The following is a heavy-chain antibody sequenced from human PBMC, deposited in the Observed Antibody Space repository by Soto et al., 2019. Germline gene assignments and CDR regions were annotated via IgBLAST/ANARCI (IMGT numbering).Heavy chain of an antibody. CDR1: GGSISSGGYY. D-gene: IGHD3-22*01. CDR3: ARNPGPYYYDSSGYYYYFDY. V-gene: IGHV4-31*03. J-gene: IGHJ4*02. Sequence: SETLSLTCTVSGGSISSGGYYWSWIRQHPGKGLEWIGYIYYSGSTYYNPSLKSRVTIPVDTSKNQFSLKLSSVTAADTAVYYCARNPGPYYYDSSGYYYYFDYWGQGTLVTVSS. CDR2: IYYSGST.